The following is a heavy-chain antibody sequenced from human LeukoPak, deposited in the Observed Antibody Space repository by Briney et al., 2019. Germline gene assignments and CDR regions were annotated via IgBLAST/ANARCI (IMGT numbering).Heavy chain of an antibody. D-gene: IGHD6-13*01. CDR2: INPNSGGT. Sequence: ASVKVSCKVSGCTLTELSMHWVRQAPGQGLEWMGWINPNSGGTNYAQKFQGRVTMTRDTSISTAYMELSRLRSDDRAVYYCTRGIAARYWGQGTLVTVSS. CDR1: GCTLTELS. J-gene: IGHJ4*02. V-gene: IGHV1-2*02. CDR3: TRGIAARY.